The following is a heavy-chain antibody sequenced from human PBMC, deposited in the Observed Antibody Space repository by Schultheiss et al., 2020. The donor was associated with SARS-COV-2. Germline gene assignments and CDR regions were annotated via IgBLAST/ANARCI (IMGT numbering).Heavy chain of an antibody. CDR1: GGSFSGYY. Sequence: SQTLSLTCAVYGGSFSGYYWSWIRQPPGKGLEWIGRIYTSGNTNYNPSLKSRVTMSVDTSKNQFSLKLSSVTAADTAVYYCARDNYDFWSGYYYGMDVWGQGTTVTVSS. J-gene: IGHJ6*02. CDR3: ARDNYDFWSGYYYGMDV. D-gene: IGHD3-3*01. V-gene: IGHV4-59*10. CDR2: IYTSGNT.